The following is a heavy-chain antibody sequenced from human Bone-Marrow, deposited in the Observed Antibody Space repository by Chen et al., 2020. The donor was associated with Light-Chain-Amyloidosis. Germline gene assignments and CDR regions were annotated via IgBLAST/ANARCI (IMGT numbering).Heavy chain of an antibody. CDR1: GFTFSSYW. V-gene: IGHV3-33*08. CDR2: IWYDGSNK. J-gene: IGHJ6*02. CDR3: ARDRSGIAAAADYGMDV. Sequence: VQLVESGGGLVQPGGSLRLSCEASGFTFSSYWMSWVRQAPGKGLEWVAVIWYDGSNKYYADSVKGRFTISRDNSKNTLYLQMNSLRAEDTAVYYCARDRSGIAAAADYGMDVWGQGTTVTVSS. D-gene: IGHD6-13*01.